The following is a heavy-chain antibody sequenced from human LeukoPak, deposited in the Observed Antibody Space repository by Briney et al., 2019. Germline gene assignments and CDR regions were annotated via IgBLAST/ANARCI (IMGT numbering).Heavy chain of an antibody. J-gene: IGHJ4*02. CDR3: ARDRIGKYSIDY. CDR2: ISDNGRRT. Sequence: PGGSLRLSCAASGFTFSNFGLNWVRQAPGKGLEWVAFISDNGRRTYYLESVKGLFTISGDDSKNTLYLQMNSLRVEDTAVYCCARDRIGKYSIDYWGQGTLVTVSS. CDR1: GFTFSNFG. D-gene: IGHD2-15*01. V-gene: IGHV3-33*08.